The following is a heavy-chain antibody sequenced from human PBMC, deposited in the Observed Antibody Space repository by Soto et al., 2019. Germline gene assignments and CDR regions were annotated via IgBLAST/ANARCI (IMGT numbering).Heavy chain of an antibody. Sequence: EVQILESGGGLAQPGGSLRLSCVASGFTYSNNAMSWVRQTPEKGLEWIGSSGMSTWYVDFVKGRFTISRDNSKNTLYLQVNSLRVDDTGVYYCAREGSRDYDRSGYYPLDKWGQGTLVTVSS. V-gene: IGHV3-23*01. CDR1: GFTYSNNA. J-gene: IGHJ4*02. D-gene: IGHD3-22*01. CDR2: GSSGMST. CDR3: AREGSRDYDRSGYYPLDK.